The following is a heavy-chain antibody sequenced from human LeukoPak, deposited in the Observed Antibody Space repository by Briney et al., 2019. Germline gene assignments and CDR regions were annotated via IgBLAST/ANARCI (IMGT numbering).Heavy chain of an antibody. CDR1: GGSFSGYY. D-gene: IGHD2-2*01. CDR3: ARDREHIVLLPGAKRKTWYFDY. Sequence: SETLSLTCAVYGGSFSGYYWSWIRQPPGKGLKWIGEINHSGSTNYNPSLKSRVTISVDTSKNQFSLKLSSVTAADTAVYYCARDREHIVLLPGAKRKTWYFDYWGQGTLVTVSS. CDR2: INHSGST. V-gene: IGHV4-34*01. J-gene: IGHJ4*02.